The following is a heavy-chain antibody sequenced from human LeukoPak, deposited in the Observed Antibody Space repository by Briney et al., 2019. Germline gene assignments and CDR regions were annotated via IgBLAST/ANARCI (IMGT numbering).Heavy chain of an antibody. CDR3: ARDTPQLWAKRFDY. V-gene: IGHV3-48*01. J-gene: IGHJ4*02. D-gene: IGHD3-10*01. Sequence: GGSLRLSCAASGFTFSSYSMNWVRQAPGKGLEWVSYISSSSSTIYYADSVKGRFTISRDNAKNSLYLQMNSLRAEDTAVYYCARDTPQLWAKRFDYWGQGTLVTVSS. CDR2: ISSSSSTI. CDR1: GFTFSSYS.